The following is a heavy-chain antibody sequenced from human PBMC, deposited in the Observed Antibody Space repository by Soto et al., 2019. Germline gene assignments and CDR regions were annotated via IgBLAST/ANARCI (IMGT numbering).Heavy chain of an antibody. J-gene: IGHJ3*02. Sequence: GGSLRLSCAASGFTFSSYSMNWVRQAPGKGLEWVSSISSSSSYIYYADSVKGRFTISRDNAKNSLYLQMNSLRAEDTAVYYCASALTTVTARAFDIWGQGTMVTVSS. V-gene: IGHV3-21*01. CDR3: ASALTTVTARAFDI. D-gene: IGHD4-17*01. CDR1: GFTFSSYS. CDR2: ISSSSSYI.